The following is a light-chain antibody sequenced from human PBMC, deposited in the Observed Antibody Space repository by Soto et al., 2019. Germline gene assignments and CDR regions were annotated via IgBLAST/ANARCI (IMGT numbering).Light chain of an antibody. V-gene: IGKV1-5*03. CDR2: KAS. CDR3: QHYSTFQWA. Sequence: DIQMTPSPSALAVSVGARVTITCRARQSISSWLAWYQQKPGKAPKVLIYKASSLESGVPSRFSGSGSGTECALTISSLQPDDFATYYCQHYSTFQWAFGQGTMVEIK. J-gene: IGKJ1*01. CDR1: QSISSW.